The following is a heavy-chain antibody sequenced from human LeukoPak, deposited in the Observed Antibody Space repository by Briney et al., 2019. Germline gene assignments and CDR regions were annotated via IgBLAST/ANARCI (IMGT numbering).Heavy chain of an antibody. J-gene: IGHJ4*02. D-gene: IGHD5-18*01. CDR1: GYTFTSYA. CDR3: ARDRDWAGYSYGFYY. CDR2: IIPIFGTA. Sequence: ASVKVSCKASGYTFTSYAMNWVRQAPGQGLEWMGGIIPIFGTANYAQKFQGRVTITADEFTSTAYMELSSLRSEDTAVYYCARDRDWAGYSYGFYYWGQGTLVTVSS. V-gene: IGHV1-69*13.